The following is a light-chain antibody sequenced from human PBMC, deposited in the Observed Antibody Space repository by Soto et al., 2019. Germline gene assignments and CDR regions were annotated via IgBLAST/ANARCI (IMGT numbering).Light chain of an antibody. CDR2: DAS. V-gene: IGKV3-11*01. Sequence: EIVLTQSPATLSLSPGDRATLSCRASQSISSYLAWYQQKPGQAPRLLIYDASNRATGIPARFSGNGSGTDFTPTISSLEPEDFAVYYCQQRSNWPRTFGQGTKVDIK. CDR3: QQRSNWPRT. CDR1: QSISSY. J-gene: IGKJ1*01.